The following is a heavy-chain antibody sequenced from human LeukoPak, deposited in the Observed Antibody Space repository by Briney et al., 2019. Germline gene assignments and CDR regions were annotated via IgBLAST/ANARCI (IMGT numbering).Heavy chain of an antibody. V-gene: IGHV4-30-4*07. CDR3: ASLLYSSSWYPQTFDY. D-gene: IGHD6-13*01. J-gene: IGHJ4*02. CDR2: IHDSGST. CDR1: GDSISSGGYS. Sequence: SETLSLTCAVSGDSISSGGYSWSWIRQPPRKGLEWIAYIHDSGSTYNNPSLKTRLSISIDTSKNQFSLKLSSVTAADTAVYYCASLLYSSSWYPQTFDYWGQGTLVTVSS.